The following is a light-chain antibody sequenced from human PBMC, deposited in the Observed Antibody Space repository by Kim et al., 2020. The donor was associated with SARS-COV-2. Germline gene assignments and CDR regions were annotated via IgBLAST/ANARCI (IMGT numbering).Light chain of an antibody. Sequence: SSELTQDPAVFVALGQTVSITCQGDSLRRYYATWYQQKPGQAPILVIYGKNKRPSGIPDRFSGSSSGNTASLTITGTQADDEADYYCKSRDSNGNVVFGGGTKLTVL. V-gene: IGLV3-19*01. CDR2: GKN. CDR3: KSRDSNGNVV. J-gene: IGLJ2*01. CDR1: SLRRYY.